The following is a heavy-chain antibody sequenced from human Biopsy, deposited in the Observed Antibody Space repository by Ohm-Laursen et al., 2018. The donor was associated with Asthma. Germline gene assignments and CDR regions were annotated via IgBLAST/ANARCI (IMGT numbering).Heavy chain of an antibody. V-gene: IGHV1-18*01. CDR2: ISVYNGNT. CDR1: GYTFNSAG. D-gene: IGHD3-10*01. Sequence: ASVKVSCKTSGYTFNSAGITWVRQAPGQGLEWMGWISVYNGNTKVAQKLQDRVTMIADTSTSTAYMESRSLRSDDTAVYFCARAVDYSHYYGIDVWGQGTTVTVS. CDR3: ARAVDYSHYYGIDV. J-gene: IGHJ6*02.